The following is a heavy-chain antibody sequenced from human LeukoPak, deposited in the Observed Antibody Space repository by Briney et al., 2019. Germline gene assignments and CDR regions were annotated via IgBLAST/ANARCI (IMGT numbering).Heavy chain of an antibody. CDR1: GSTFSSHW. Sequence: GGSLRLSCAASGSTFSSHWMHWVSQAPGKGLGWVSRIKTDGSRTTYADSVKGRFTISRDNAKNTLYLQMNSLRAEDTAVYYCVREDYNDSGWYFDLWGRGTLVTVSS. CDR3: VREDYNDSGWYFDL. D-gene: IGHD4-17*01. V-gene: IGHV3-74*01. J-gene: IGHJ2*01. CDR2: IKTDGSRT.